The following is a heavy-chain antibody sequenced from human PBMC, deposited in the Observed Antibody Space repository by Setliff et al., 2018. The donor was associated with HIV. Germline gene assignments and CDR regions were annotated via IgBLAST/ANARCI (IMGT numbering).Heavy chain of an antibody. V-gene: IGHV4-39*01. D-gene: IGHD3-22*01. CDR2: IYYSGST. CDR3: ARLYYYNSSGYLREEGFDP. Sequence: SETLSLTCTVSGGSISSSSYYWGWIRQPPGKGLEWIGSIYYSGSTYYNPSLKSRVTMSVDTSKNQFSLKLSSVTAADTAVYYCARLYYYNSSGYLREEGFDPWGQGTLVTVSS. J-gene: IGHJ5*02. CDR1: GGSISSSSYY.